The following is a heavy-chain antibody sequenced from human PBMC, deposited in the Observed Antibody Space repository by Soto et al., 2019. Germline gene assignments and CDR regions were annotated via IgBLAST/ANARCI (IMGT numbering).Heavy chain of an antibody. V-gene: IGHV4-34*01. CDR3: ARGQGSSWYWFDP. D-gene: IGHD6-13*01. J-gene: IGHJ5*02. CDR2: INHSGRT. Sequence: SETLSLTCAVYGGSFSGYYWSWIRQPPGKGLEWIGEINHSGRTNYNPSLKSRVTISVDTSKNQFSLKLSSVTAADTAVYYCARGQGSSWYWFDPWGQGTLVTVSS. CDR1: GGSFSGYY.